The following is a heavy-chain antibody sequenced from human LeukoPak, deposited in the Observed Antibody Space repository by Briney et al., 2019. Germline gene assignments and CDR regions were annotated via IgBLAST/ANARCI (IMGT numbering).Heavy chain of an antibody. J-gene: IGHJ3*02. V-gene: IGHV3-30*02. D-gene: IGHD4-23*01. Sequence: GGSLRLSCAASGFTFSSYGMHWVRQAPGKGLEWVAFIRYDGSNKYYADSVKGRFTISRDNSKNTLYLQMNSLRAEDTAVYYCANGWGQTDYGGNSDAFDIWGQGTMVTVSS. CDR1: GFTFSSYG. CDR2: IRYDGSNK. CDR3: ANGWGQTDYGGNSDAFDI.